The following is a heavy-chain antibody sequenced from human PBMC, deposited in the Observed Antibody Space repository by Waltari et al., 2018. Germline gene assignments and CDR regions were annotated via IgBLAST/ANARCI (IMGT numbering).Heavy chain of an antibody. CDR1: GYTFTSYA. Sequence: QVQLVQSGAEVKKPGASVQVSCKASGYTFTSYAMHWVRQAPGQRLEWMGWINAGKGNTKYAQKFQGRVTITRDTSGSTAYMERSSLRSEDTAVYYCACRDFWSGYYDYWGQGTLVTVSS. D-gene: IGHD3-3*01. CDR3: ACRDFWSGYYDY. V-gene: IGHV1-3*01. CDR2: INAGKGNT. J-gene: IGHJ4*02.